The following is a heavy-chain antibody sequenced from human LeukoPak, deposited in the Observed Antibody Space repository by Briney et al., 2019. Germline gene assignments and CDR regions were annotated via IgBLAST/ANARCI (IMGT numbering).Heavy chain of an antibody. CDR2: ISYDGSNK. J-gene: IGHJ5*02. CDR1: GFTFSSYG. CDR3: AKGGYSSSWYVGNWFDP. D-gene: IGHD6-13*01. Sequence: GRSLRLSCAASGFTFSSYGMHWVRQAPGKGLEWVAVISYDGSNKCYADSVKGRFTISRDNSKNTLYLQMNSLRAEDTAVYYCAKGGYSSSWYVGNWFDPWGQGTLVTVSS. V-gene: IGHV3-30*18.